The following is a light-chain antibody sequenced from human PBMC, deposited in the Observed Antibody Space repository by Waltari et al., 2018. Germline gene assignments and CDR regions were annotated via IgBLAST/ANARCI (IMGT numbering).Light chain of an antibody. CDR1: QSIAHY. J-gene: IGKJ3*01. V-gene: IGKV1-39*01. CDR3: QQSYSTPFH. Sequence: DIQMTQSPASLSASVGDRVAITCRASQSIAHYINWYQQKRGESPKLLVYAAESLRSGVSSRFSGSRSGTDFTLTISDLQPEDFAVYYCQQSYSTPFHFGPGTQVEI. CDR2: AAE.